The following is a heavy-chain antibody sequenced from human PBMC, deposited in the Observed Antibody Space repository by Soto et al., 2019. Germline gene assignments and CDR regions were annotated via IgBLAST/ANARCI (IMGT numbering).Heavy chain of an antibody. J-gene: IGHJ5*02. CDR3: ARGVKYGAYSRWFDP. D-gene: IGHD4-17*01. Sequence: QVQLVQSGAEVTKPGASVKVSCKASGNTFTSYDINWVRQATGQGLEYLGWMNPNSGNTAYVQKFQGRVTMTWDTSITTAYMELSSLRSEDTAVYFCARGVKYGAYSRWFDPWGQGTLVTVSS. CDR2: MNPNSGNT. CDR1: GNTFTSYD. V-gene: IGHV1-8*01.